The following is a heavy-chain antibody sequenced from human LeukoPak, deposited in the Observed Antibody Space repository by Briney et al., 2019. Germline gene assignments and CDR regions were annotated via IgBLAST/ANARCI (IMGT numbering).Heavy chain of an antibody. Sequence: PGGSQRLSCAVSGFTFSSHAMSWVRQAPGKGLEWVSVISGSGGSTYYADSVRGRFTTSRNNSKNTLYLQMNSLRAEDTAVYYCAKALRAYCGGDCIRDYWGQGTLVTVSS. J-gene: IGHJ4*02. CDR3: AKALRAYCGGDCIRDY. CDR2: ISGSGGST. CDR1: GFTFSSHA. D-gene: IGHD2-21*02. V-gene: IGHV3-23*01.